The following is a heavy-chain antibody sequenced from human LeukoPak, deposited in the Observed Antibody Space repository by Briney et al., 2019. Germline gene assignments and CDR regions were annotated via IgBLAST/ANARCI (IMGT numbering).Heavy chain of an antibody. D-gene: IGHD2-2*01. CDR3: ARDYPLQYCSSTSCYGYFDY. CDR2: IIPILGIA. CDR1: GGTFSSYT. V-gene: IGHV1-69*04. Sequence: ASVKVSCKPSGGTFSSYTISWVRQAPEQGVGWMGRIIPILGIANYAQKFQSRITITADKSTSTAYMKLSSLRSEDTAVYYCARDYPLQYCSSTSCYGYFDYWGQGTLVTVSS. J-gene: IGHJ4*02.